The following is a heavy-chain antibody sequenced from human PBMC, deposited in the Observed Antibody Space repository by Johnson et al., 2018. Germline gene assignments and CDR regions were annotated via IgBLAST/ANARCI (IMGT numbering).Heavy chain of an antibody. J-gene: IGHJ6*02. V-gene: IGHV1-69*01. CDR1: GGTFSSYA. Sequence: QVQLVESGAEVKKPGSSVKVSCKASGGTFSSYAISWVRQAPGQGLEWMGGIIPIFGTANYAQKFQGRVPITADESTSTAYMELSSLRSEDKAVYYCARAAGDSSGYYTYGMDVWGQGTTVTVSS. CDR2: IIPIFGTA. CDR3: ARAAGDSSGYYTYGMDV. D-gene: IGHD3-22*01.